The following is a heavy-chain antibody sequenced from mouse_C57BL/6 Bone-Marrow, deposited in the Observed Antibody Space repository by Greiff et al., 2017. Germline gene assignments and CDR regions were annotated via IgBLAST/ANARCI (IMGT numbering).Heavy chain of an antibody. D-gene: IGHD1-1*01. CDR2: ISSGGSYT. CDR1: GFTFSSYG. CDR3: ARRVHLSRYFDV. Sequence: EVKLVESGGDLVKPGGSLKLSCAASGFTFSSYGMSWVRQTPDKRLEWVATISSGGSYTYYPDSVKGRGTISRDNAKNTLYLQMSSLKSEDTAMYYCARRVHLSRYFDVWGTGTTVTVSS. V-gene: IGHV5-6*02. J-gene: IGHJ1*03.